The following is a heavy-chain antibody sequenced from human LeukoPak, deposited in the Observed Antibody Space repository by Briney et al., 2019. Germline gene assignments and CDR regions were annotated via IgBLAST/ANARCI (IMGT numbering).Heavy chain of an antibody. Sequence: KTGGSLRLSCAASGFTFSNARMTWVRQAPGKGLEWVGRIYRNADGGTTDYAAPVKGRFTISRDDSKNTLYLQMNSLKTEDTAVYYCTTDSYCSTTTCYASSNYYYGLDAWGQGTSVTVSS. D-gene: IGHD2-2*01. CDR2: IYRNADGGTT. CDR1: GFTFSNAR. CDR3: TTDSYCSTTTCYASSNYYYGLDA. J-gene: IGHJ6*02. V-gene: IGHV3-15*01.